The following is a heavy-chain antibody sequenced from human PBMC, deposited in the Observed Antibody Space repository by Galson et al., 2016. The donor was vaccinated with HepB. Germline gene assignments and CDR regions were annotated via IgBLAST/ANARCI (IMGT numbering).Heavy chain of an antibody. Sequence: ETLSLTCAVSGGSFSDYFWSWIRPPPGKGPEWIGEITHSGNTIHTPSLRSRLSISVDASKDHFSLKISSVTAAGTAVYYCARGRSRFRELLNYYFYVMDVWGKGTTVTVPS. CDR1: GGSFSDYF. CDR2: ITHSGNT. D-gene: IGHD3-10*01. CDR3: ARGRSRFRELLNYYFYVMDV. J-gene: IGHJ6*04. V-gene: IGHV4-34*01.